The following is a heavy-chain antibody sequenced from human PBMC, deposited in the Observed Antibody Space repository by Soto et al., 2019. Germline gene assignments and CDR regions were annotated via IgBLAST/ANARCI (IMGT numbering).Heavy chain of an antibody. D-gene: IGHD2-2*01. J-gene: IGHJ6*02. CDR2: ISSSSSYI. Sequence: EVQLVESGGGLVKPGGSLRLSCAASGFTFSSYSMNWVRQAPGKGLEWVSSISSSSSYIYYADSVKGRFTISRDNAKNSLYLQMNSLRAEDTAVYYCAREPQECSSTSCHLYYYYGMDVWGQGTTVTVSS. CDR3: AREPQECSSTSCHLYYYYGMDV. V-gene: IGHV3-21*01. CDR1: GFTFSSYS.